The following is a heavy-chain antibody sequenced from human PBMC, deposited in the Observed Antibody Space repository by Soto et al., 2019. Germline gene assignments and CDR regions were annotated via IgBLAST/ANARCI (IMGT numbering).Heavy chain of an antibody. D-gene: IGHD3-10*01. CDR2: ISTTSSYT. Sequence: PGGSLRLSCAASGFTFSDYYMTWIRQAPGRGLEWVSYISTTSSYTNYADSVRGRFTISRDNAKNSLYLQMNSLRAEDTAVYYCAKVRKLWCGAYGLDVWGQGTTVTVSS. CDR1: GFTFSDYY. CDR3: AKVRKLWCGAYGLDV. J-gene: IGHJ6*02. V-gene: IGHV3-11*06.